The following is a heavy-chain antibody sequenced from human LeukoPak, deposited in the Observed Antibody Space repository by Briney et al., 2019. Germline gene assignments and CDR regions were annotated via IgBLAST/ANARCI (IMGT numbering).Heavy chain of an antibody. CDR2: INSDGSTT. Sequence: GGSLRLSCAASGLTFSSFWMHWVHRAPGKGLERVSRINSDGSTTTYADSVKGRLTISRDNAKNTLYLQMNSLRAEDTAVYYCARGYYSASRIDYWGQGALVTISS. J-gene: IGHJ4*02. V-gene: IGHV3-74*01. D-gene: IGHD2-2*01. CDR1: GLTFSSFW. CDR3: ARGYYSASRIDY.